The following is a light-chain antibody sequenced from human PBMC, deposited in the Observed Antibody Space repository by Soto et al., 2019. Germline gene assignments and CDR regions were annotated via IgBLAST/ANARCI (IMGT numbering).Light chain of an antibody. CDR1: SSDVGSYNL. V-gene: IGLV2-23*01. Sequence: QSALTQPASVSGSPGQSITISCTGTSSDVGSYNLVSWYQHHPGKAPKLMIYEGSKRPSGVSNRFSASKFGNTASLTISGLQAEDEADYYCCSYAGSSTVVFGTGTKLTVL. J-gene: IGLJ1*01. CDR2: EGS. CDR3: CSYAGSSTVV.